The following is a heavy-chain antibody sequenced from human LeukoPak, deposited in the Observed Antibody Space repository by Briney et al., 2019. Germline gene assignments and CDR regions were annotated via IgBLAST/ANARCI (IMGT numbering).Heavy chain of an antibody. V-gene: IGHV1-18*01. Sequence: ASVKVFCKASGYTFTNYGITWVRQAPGQGLEWMGWISGYSGNTQYAQKLQGRVTITTDTSTSTAYMELRSLRSDDTAMYYCARDGATGYEKDYWGQGTLVTVSS. CDR2: ISGYSGNT. CDR3: ARDGATGYEKDY. CDR1: GYTFTNYG. J-gene: IGHJ4*02. D-gene: IGHD5-12*01.